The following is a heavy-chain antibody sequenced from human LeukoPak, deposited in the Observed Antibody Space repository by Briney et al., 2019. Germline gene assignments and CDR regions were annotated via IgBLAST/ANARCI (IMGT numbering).Heavy chain of an antibody. CDR1: GFSFSTHH. CDR3: ARDGYSSGWFN. J-gene: IGHJ4*02. D-gene: IGHD6-19*01. V-gene: IGHV3-48*04. Sequence: GGSLRLSCVASGFSFSTHHMNWVRQAPGKGLEWVSHISSSSTTIYYADSVKGRFTISRDNAKNSLYLQMNSLRAEDTAVYYCARDGYSSGWFNWGQGTLVTVSS. CDR2: ISSSSTTI.